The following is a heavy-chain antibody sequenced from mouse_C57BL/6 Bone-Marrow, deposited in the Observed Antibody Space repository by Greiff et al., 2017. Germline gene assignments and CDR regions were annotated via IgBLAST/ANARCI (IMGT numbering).Heavy chain of an antibody. CDR1: GFTFSDYG. Sequence: DVKLVESGGGLVKPGGSLKLSCAASGFTFSDYGMHWVRQAPEKGLEWVAYISSGSSTLYYADTVKGRFTISRDNAKNTLFLQMTSLRSEDTAMYYCARRYYDYWGQGTTLTVSS. D-gene: IGHD2-3*01. V-gene: IGHV5-17*01. J-gene: IGHJ2*01. CDR2: ISSGSSTL. CDR3: ARRYYDY.